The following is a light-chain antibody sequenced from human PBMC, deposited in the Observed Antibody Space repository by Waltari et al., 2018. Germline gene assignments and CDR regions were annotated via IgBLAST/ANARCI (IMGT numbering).Light chain of an antibody. J-gene: IGKJ1*01. CDR1: QTITKW. V-gene: IGKV1-5*03. Sequence: DIQMTQSPSTLSASVGDRVTITCRASQTITKWLAWYQQKPGKAPKLLIYKASTLESGVHSTTPDSGSGPHNTLTITSTPTDDFATYYCQQYKRLPWASGHGTKVEI. CDR2: KAS. CDR3: QQYKRLPWA.